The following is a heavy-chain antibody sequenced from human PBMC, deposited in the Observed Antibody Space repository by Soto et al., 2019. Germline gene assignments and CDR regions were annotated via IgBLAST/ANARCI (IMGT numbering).Heavy chain of an antibody. D-gene: IGHD6-13*01. CDR3: ARVNSSSWYLDYYYYGMDV. J-gene: IGHJ6*02. CDR1: GGSISSYY. CDR2: IYYSGST. V-gene: IGHV4-59*01. Sequence: QVQLQESGPGLVKPSETLSLTCTVSGGSISSYYWSWIRQPPGKGLEWIGYIYYSGSTNYNPSLKSRVTISVDTSKNQFSLKLSSVTAADTAVYYCARVNSSSWYLDYYYYGMDVWGQGTTVTVSS.